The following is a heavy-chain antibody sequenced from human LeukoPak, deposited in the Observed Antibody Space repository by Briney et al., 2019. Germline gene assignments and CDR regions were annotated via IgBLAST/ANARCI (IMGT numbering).Heavy chain of an antibody. J-gene: IGHJ6*02. Sequence: GGSLRLSCAASGFTLDDYAMQWVRQARGEGREWVSGISWNSGSIGYADSVKGRFTISRDNAKNSLYLQMNSLRAEDTALYYCATSHGPYYYDSSGYSFPYYYYGMDVWGQGTTVTVSS. CDR2: ISWNSGSI. D-gene: IGHD3-22*01. CDR1: GFTLDDYA. CDR3: ATSHGPYYYDSSGYSFPYYYYGMDV. V-gene: IGHV3-9*01.